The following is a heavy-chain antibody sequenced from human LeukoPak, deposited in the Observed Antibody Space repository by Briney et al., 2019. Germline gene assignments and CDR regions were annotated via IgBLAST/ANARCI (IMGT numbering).Heavy chain of an antibody. CDR1: GGSISSYY. CDR2: IYYIGST. J-gene: IGHJ3*02. CDR3: ARDYAFDI. V-gene: IGHV4-59*01. Sequence: SETLSLTCTVSGGSISSYYWSWIRQTPGKGLEWIGYIYYIGSTNYNPSLKSRVTISVDTSKNQFSLKLSSVTAADTAVYYCARDYAFDIWGQGTMVTVSS.